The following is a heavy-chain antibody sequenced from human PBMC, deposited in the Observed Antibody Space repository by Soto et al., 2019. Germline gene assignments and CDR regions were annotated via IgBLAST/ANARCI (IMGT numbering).Heavy chain of an antibody. D-gene: IGHD3-22*01. CDR1: GGSVSSGSYY. V-gene: IGHV4-61*01. CDR3: ARDNYDSSGYGVGAWAYYYYGMDV. J-gene: IGHJ6*02. Sequence: PSETLSLTCPVSGGSVSSGSYYWSWIRQPPGKGLEWIGSIYYSGSTNYNPSLKSRVTISVDTSKNQFSLKLSSVTAADTAVYYCARDNYDSSGYGVGAWAYYYYGMDVWGQGTTVTVSS. CDR2: IYYSGST.